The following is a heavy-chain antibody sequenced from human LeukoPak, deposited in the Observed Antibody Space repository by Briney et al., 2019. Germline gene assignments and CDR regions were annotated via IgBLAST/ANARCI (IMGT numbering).Heavy chain of an antibody. D-gene: IGHD6-19*01. CDR2: INAGNGNT. Sequence: ASVSVSYTASGYTFTIYAMHTVPQAPGERLEWMGWINAGNGNTKYSQTFHGRVTITRDTSASTVYRGLSSLRSEDTAVYYCARGKGGQWLGTVGYYYGMDVWGQGTTVTVSS. V-gene: IGHV1-3*01. CDR1: GYTFTIYA. CDR3: ARGKGGQWLGTVGYYYGMDV. J-gene: IGHJ6*02.